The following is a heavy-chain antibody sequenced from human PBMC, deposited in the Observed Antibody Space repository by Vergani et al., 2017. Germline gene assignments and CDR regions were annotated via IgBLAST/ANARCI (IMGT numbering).Heavy chain of an antibody. V-gene: IGHV1-46*03. CDR1: GYTFTSYY. D-gene: IGHD3-22*01. Sequence: QVQLVQSGAEVKKPGASVKVSCKASGYTFTSYYMHWVRQAPGQGLEWMGIINPSGGSTSYAPKFQGRVTMTRDTSTSTVYMELSSLRSEDTAVYYCARTYYYDSSGYPNYYYGMDVWGQGTTVTVSS. CDR3: ARTYYYDSSGYPNYYYGMDV. CDR2: INPSGGST. J-gene: IGHJ6*02.